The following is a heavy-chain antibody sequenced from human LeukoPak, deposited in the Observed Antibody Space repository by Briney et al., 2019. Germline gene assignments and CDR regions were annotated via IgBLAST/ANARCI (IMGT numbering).Heavy chain of an antibody. V-gene: IGHV3-30-3*01. Sequence: GGSLRLSCAASGFTFSSYAMHWVRQAPGKGLEWVAVISYDGSNKYYADSVKGRFTISRDNSKNTLYLQMNSLRAEDTAVYYCARDFSSLTIFGVVEDWGQGTLVTVSS. CDR1: GFTFSSYA. CDR2: ISYDGSNK. D-gene: IGHD3-3*01. CDR3: ARDFSSLTIFGVVED. J-gene: IGHJ4*02.